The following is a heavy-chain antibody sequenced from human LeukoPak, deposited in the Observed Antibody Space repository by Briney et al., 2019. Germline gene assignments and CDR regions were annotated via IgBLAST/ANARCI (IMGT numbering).Heavy chain of an antibody. Sequence: ASVKVSCKASGYSFTGYYMHWVRQAPGQGLEWMGWINPNSGDTKYAQKFQGRVTMTRDMSTSTVYMELSSLRSEDTAVYYCATGAHVRVYDSNPYYGHYWGQGTLVTVSS. CDR2: INPNSGDT. D-gene: IGHD3-22*01. J-gene: IGHJ4*02. CDR3: ATGAHVRVYDSNPYYGHY. V-gene: IGHV1-2*02. CDR1: GYSFTGYY.